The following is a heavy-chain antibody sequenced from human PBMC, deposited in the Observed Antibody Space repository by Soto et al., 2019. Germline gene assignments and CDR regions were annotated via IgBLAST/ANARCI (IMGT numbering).Heavy chain of an antibody. V-gene: IGHV1-69*12. CDR3: ARDFSGGGCFSDHPFYYGMDV. D-gene: IGHD2-15*01. J-gene: IGHJ6*02. Sequence: QVQLVQSGAEVKKPGSSVRVSCKASGGTFSKYKITWVRQAPGQGLEWMGGIIPVFGTANYAQKFQGRVTIPADESTSTAYMEVSSLRSDDPAVYYCARDFSGGGCFSDHPFYYGMDVWGQGTTVTVSS. CDR1: GGTFSKYK. CDR2: IIPVFGTA.